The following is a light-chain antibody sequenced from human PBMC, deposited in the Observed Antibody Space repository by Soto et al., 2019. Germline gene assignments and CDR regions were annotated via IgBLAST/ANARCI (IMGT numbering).Light chain of an antibody. J-gene: IGKJ1*01. V-gene: IGKV3-15*01. CDR2: GTS. CDR1: QSVNSN. CDR3: QQYNNWPRT. Sequence: IVMTQSPATLSLSPGERATLSCRASQSVNSNLAWYQQKAGQAPRLLIYGTSTRATGIPARFSGSGSGTDFTLTIRSMHFEDFAVYYCQQYNNWPRTFGQGTKVDIK.